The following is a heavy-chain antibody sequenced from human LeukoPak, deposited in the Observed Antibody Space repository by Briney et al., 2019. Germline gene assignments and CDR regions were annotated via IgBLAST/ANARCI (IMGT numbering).Heavy chain of an antibody. V-gene: IGHV4-59*01. CDR3: ARVAGSYYFDY. CDR2: IYYSGST. J-gene: IGHJ4*02. CDR1: GGSISSYY. D-gene: IGHD1-26*01. Sequence: SETLSLTCTVSGGSISSYYWSWTRQPPGKGLEWIGYIYYSGSTNYNPSLKSRVTISVDTSKNQFSLKLSSVTAADTAVYYCARVAGSYYFDYWGQGTLVTVSS.